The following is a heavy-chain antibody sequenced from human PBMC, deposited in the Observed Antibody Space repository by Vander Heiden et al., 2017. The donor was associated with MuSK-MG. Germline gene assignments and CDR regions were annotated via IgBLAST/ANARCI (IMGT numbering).Heavy chain of an antibody. CDR1: GFTVRSHY. Sequence: EVQLVESGGGLVQPGGSLRLSCAASGFTVRSHYMSWVRQAPGKGLEWVSVIYSGGSTYYADSVKGRFTISRDNSKNTLYLQMNSLRAEDTAVYYCARHPIGSYFEAFDIWGQGTMVTVSS. D-gene: IGHD1-26*01. V-gene: IGHV3-66*04. CDR2: IYSGGST. CDR3: ARHPIGSYFEAFDI. J-gene: IGHJ3*02.